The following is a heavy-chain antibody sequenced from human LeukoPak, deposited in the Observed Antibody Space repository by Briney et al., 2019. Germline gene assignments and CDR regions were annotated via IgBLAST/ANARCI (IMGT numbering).Heavy chain of an antibody. J-gene: IGHJ5*02. V-gene: IGHV4-34*01. Sequence: SETLSLTCTVSGGSISSYYWSWIRQPPGKGLEWIGEINHSGSTNYNPSLKSRVTISVDTSKNQFSLKLSSVTAADTAVYYCASIGCSSTSCYHNWFDPWGQGTLVTVSP. CDR1: GGSISSYY. CDR2: INHSGST. CDR3: ASIGCSSTSCYHNWFDP. D-gene: IGHD2-2*01.